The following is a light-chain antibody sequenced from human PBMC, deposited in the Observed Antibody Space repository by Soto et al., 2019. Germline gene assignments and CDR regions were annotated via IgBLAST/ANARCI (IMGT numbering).Light chain of an antibody. CDR3: SSYAPSNNLGV. V-gene: IGLV2-8*01. Sequence: SALTQPPSASGSPGQSVTISCTGTSSDVGGYNSVSWYQHHPGKAPKLIIYEVSKRPSGVPDRFSGSKSGNTASLTVSGLQAEDEADYYCSSYAPSNNLGVFGTGTKVTVL. J-gene: IGLJ1*01. CDR1: SSDVGGYNS. CDR2: EVS.